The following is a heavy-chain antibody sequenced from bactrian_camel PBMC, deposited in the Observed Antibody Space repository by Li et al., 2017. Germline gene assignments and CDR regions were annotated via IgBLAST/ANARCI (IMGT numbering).Heavy chain of an antibody. D-gene: IGHD5*01. CDR2: IDGEGQI. J-gene: IGHJ4*01. CDR3: AAARWIGVTFSCENFVY. CDR1: QSTYELYC. V-gene: IGHV3S53*01. Sequence: HVQLVESGGGLVQPGGSLKLSCAVKQSTYELYCLGWFRQAPGIERERVATIDGEGQITYEDSVKGRFTISKDNSENTLYLQLNNVEPEDAGLYYCAAARWIGVTFSCENFVYRGKGTQVTVS.